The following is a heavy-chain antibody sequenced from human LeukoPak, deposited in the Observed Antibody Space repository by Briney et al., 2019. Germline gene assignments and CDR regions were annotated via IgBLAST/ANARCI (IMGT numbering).Heavy chain of an antibody. D-gene: IGHD3-16*02. J-gene: IGHJ4*02. CDR3: ARASASFGGVIEDY. CDR2: INPNSGGT. CDR1: GYTFTCYY. Sequence: ASVKVSCKASGYTFTCYYIHWVRQAPGQGLEWMGWINPNSGGTNFAQKFQGRVTMTRGTSISTAYMELSRLRSDDTAVYYCARASASFGGVIEDYWGQGTLVTVSS. V-gene: IGHV1-2*02.